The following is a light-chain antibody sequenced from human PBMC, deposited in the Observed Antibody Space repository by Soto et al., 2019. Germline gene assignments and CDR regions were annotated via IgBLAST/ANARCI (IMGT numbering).Light chain of an antibody. J-gene: IGKJ1*01. CDR1: QTISSW. CDR2: KAS. V-gene: IGKV1-5*03. CDR3: QHYNSYSEA. Sequence: DIQMTQSPSTLSGSVGDRVTITCRASQTISSWLVWYQQKPGKAPKLLIYKASTLKSGVPSRFSGSGSGTEFTLTISSLQPDDFATYYCQHYNSYSEAFGQGTKVVLK.